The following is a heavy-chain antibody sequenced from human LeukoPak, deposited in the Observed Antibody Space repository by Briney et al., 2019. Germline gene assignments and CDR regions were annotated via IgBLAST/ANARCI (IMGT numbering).Heavy chain of an antibody. D-gene: IGHD5-12*01. CDR1: GDYISSYY. J-gene: IGHJ4*02. CDR3: ARKGYRHGGPLDY. V-gene: IGHV4-59*08. CDR2: IYFGGTA. Sequence: PSETLSLTCSVSGDYISSYYWTWIRQSPGKGLEWIGQIYFGGTANYNPTFKSRVTMSGGTSTNRFSLRLSSVTAADTAVYYCARKGYRHGGPLDYWRQRTLDTVS.